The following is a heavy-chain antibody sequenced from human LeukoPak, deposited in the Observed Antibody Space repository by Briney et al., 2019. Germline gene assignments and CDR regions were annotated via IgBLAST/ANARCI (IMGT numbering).Heavy chain of an antibody. J-gene: IGHJ4*02. CDR3: ATEVSHSCRPLFDY. V-gene: IGHV4-61*01. D-gene: IGHD5/OR15-5a*01. CDR1: GGSVGSISYY. CDR2: IHYIGTT. Sequence: PSETLSLTCTVSGGSVGSISYYWSWIRQPPGKGLEWIGYIHYIGTTNYNPSLKSRATMSVDTSKNQFSLKLSSVTAADTAVYYCATEVSHSCRPLFDYGGQGTLVTVSA.